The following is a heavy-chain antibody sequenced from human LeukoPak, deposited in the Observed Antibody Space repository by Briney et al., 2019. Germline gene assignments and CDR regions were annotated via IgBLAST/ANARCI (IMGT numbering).Heavy chain of an antibody. CDR2: INPSGGST. Sequence: GASVKVSCKASGYTFTSYYMHWVRQAPGQGLEWMGIINPSGGSTSYAQKFQGRVTMTRDMSTSTVYMELSSLRSEDTAVYYCARGFMVRGVISYFDYWGQGTLVTVSS. J-gene: IGHJ4*02. CDR1: GYTFTSYY. CDR3: ARGFMVRGVISYFDY. V-gene: IGHV1-46*01. D-gene: IGHD3-10*01.